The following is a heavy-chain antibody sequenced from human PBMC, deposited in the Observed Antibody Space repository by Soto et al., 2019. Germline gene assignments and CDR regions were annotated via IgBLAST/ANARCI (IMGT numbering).Heavy chain of an antibody. CDR3: ARVGGRAPIWVGEGDHYYYGMDV. V-gene: IGHV3-64*01. D-gene: IGHD3-10*01. CDR1: GFTFSSYA. CDR2: ISSNGGST. Sequence: GGSLRLSCAASGFTFSSYAMHWVRQAPGKGLEYVSAISSNGGSTYYANSVKGRFTISRDNSKNTLYLQMGSLRAEDTAVYYGARVGGRAPIWVGEGDHYYYGMDVWGQGTTVTVSS. J-gene: IGHJ6*02.